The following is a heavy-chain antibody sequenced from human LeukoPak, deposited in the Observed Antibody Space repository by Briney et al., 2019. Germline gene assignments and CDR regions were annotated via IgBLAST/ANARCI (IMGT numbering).Heavy chain of an antibody. CDR3: ARVRGYSYGHLDY. J-gene: IGHJ4*02. Sequence: GGSLRLSCAASGFTFSSYGMHWVRQAPGKGLEWVAAIWYDGSNKYYADSVKGRFTISRDNSKNTLYLQMNSLRAEDTAVYYCARVRGYSYGHLDYWGQGTLVTVSS. CDR2: IWYDGSNK. V-gene: IGHV3-33*01. D-gene: IGHD5-18*01. CDR1: GFTFSSYG.